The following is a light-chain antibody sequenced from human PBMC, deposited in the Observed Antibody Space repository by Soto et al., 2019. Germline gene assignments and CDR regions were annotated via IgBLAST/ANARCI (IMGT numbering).Light chain of an antibody. CDR2: NSY. CDR1: SGSVSTYNY. V-gene: IGLV8-61*01. CDR3: LLFMSTGISL. Sequence: QTVVTQEPSFSVSPGGTITLTCGLSSGSVSTYNYPSWYQQTPGQAPRTLIYNSYSRSSGVPDRFSGSILGNKAALTISGAQADDESDYYCLLFMSTGISLFGGGTKLT. J-gene: IGLJ3*02.